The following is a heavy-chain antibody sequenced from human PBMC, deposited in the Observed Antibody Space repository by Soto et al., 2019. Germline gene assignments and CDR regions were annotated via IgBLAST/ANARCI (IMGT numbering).Heavy chain of an antibody. CDR3: ARDAPPHTRGVVTTLDY. CDR2: ISPSSKAI. Sequence: GGSLRLSCVASGFYLSDYSMNWVRQAPGKGLEWVSYISPSSKAIYYADSIKGRFTISRDNAQNSLDLQMNSLRVEDTAVYYCARDAPPHTRGVVTTLDYWGRGTLVTVSS. V-gene: IGHV3-48*01. D-gene: IGHD2-15*01. CDR1: GFYLSDYS. J-gene: IGHJ4*02.